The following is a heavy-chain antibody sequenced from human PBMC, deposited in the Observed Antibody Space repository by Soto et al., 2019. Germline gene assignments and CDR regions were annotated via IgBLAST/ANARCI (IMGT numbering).Heavy chain of an antibody. CDR2: ISGSGGST. V-gene: IGHV3-23*01. CDR1: GFTFSSYA. Sequence: PGGSLRLSCAASGFTFSSYAMSWVRQAPGKGLEWVSAISGSGGSTYYADSVKGRFTISRDNSKNTLYLQMNSLRAEDTAVYYCAKDQVNYYDSSGPLSNWGQGTLVTVSS. J-gene: IGHJ4*02. D-gene: IGHD3-22*01. CDR3: AKDQVNYYDSSGPLSN.